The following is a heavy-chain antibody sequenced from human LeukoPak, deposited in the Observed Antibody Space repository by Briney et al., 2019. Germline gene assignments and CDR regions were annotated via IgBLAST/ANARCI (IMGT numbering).Heavy chain of an antibody. CDR1: GGSISSYY. CDR2: IYTSGST. J-gene: IGHJ6*03. V-gene: IGHV4-4*07. Sequence: SETLSLTCTVSGGSISSYYWSWIRQPAGKGLEWIGRIYTSGSTNYNPSLKSRVTISVDTSKNQFSLKLSSVTAADTAVYYCARDLAVGYYYYMDVWGKGTTVTISS. CDR3: ARDLAVGYYYYMDV. D-gene: IGHD6-19*01.